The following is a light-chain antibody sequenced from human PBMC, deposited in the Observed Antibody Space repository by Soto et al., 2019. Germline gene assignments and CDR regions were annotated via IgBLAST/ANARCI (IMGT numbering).Light chain of an antibody. CDR3: QQYSNYPWT. CDR2: GAT. CDR1: QSVTSNY. J-gene: IGKJ1*01. Sequence: IVVAHCPGTLSLSPGERATLSCRASQSVTSNYLAWYQQKPGQAPRLLIYGATSGAAGIPARFSGSGSGTEFTLTISGLEPEDFALYYCQQYSNYPWTFGQVTKVDIK. V-gene: IGKV3-20*01.